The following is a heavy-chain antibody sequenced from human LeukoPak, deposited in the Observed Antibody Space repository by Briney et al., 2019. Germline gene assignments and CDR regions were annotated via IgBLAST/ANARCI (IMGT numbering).Heavy chain of an antibody. Sequence: GASVKVSCKASGGTFSSYAISWVRQAPGQGLEWMGRIIPILGIANYAQKFQGRVTITADKSTSTAYMELSSLRSEDTAVYYCARITMVRGVIAHEYYYYGMDVWGQGTTVTVSS. CDR1: GGTFSSYA. V-gene: IGHV1-69*04. J-gene: IGHJ6*02. D-gene: IGHD3-10*01. CDR3: ARITMVRGVIAHEYYYYGMDV. CDR2: IIPILGIA.